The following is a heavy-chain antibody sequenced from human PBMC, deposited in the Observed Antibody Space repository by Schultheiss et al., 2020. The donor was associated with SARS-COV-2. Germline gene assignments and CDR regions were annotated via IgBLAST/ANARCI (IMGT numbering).Heavy chain of an antibody. J-gene: IGHJ5*02. V-gene: IGHV3-33*01. D-gene: IGHD3-22*01. Sequence: GGSLRLSCAASGFTFSSYGMHWVRQAPGKGLEWVAVIWYDGSNKYYADSVKGRFTISRDNSKNTLYLQMNSLRAEDTAVYYCARSKGRDSSGYYWRADFDPWGQGTLVTVSS. CDR1: GFTFSSYG. CDR2: IWYDGSNK. CDR3: ARSKGRDSSGYYWRADFDP.